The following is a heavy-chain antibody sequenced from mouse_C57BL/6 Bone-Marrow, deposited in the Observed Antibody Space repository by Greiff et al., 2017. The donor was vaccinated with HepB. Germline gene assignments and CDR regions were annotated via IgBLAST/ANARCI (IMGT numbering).Heavy chain of an antibody. V-gene: IGHV1-50*01. CDR1: GYTFTSYW. CDR3: ATNWDDY. CDR2: IDPSDSYT. D-gene: IGHD4-1*01. J-gene: IGHJ2*01. Sequence: VKPGASVKLSCKASGYTFTSYWMQWVKQRPGQGLEWIGEIDPSDSYTNYNQKFKGKATLTVDTSSSTAYMQLSSLTSEDSAVYYCATNWDDYWGQGTTLTVSS.